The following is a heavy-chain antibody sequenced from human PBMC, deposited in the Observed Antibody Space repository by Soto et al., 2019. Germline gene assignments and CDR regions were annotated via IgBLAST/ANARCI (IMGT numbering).Heavy chain of an antibody. CDR2: ISGSGGST. Sequence: GGSLRLSCAASGFTFSSYAMSWVRQAPGKGLEWVSAISGSGGSTYYADSVKGRFTISRDNSKNTLYLQMNSLRAADTAVYYCASPWSSSSPGHWYYYYGMDVWGQGTTVTVSS. V-gene: IGHV3-23*01. J-gene: IGHJ6*02. CDR1: GFTFSSYA. D-gene: IGHD6-6*01. CDR3: ASPWSSSSPGHWYYYYGMDV.